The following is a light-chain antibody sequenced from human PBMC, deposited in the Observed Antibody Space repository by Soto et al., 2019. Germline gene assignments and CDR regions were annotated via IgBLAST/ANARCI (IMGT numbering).Light chain of an antibody. CDR3: QHYNSYSEA. Sequence: DIQITQSPSTLSASVGDRATIPCRASQTISSWLAWYPQKPGKAPKILIYKASTLKSGVPSRFSGSGAGTECTRPISSLQPDDVETDYCQHYNSYSEAFGQGTKVDI. J-gene: IGKJ1*01. CDR2: KAS. V-gene: IGKV1-5*03. CDR1: QTISSW.